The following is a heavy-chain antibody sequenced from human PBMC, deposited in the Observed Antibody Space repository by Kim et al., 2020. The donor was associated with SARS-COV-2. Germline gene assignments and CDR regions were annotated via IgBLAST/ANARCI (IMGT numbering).Heavy chain of an antibody. Sequence: YYADSVKGRFTISRDNAKNSLYLQMNSLRAEDTAVYYCARDPSGGWYFDYWGQGTLVTVSS. J-gene: IGHJ4*02. D-gene: IGHD2-15*01. CDR3: ARDPSGGWYFDY. V-gene: IGHV3-21*01.